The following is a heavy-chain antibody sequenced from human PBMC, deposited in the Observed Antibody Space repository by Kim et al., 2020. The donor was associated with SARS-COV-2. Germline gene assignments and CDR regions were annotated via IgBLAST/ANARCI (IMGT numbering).Heavy chain of an antibody. CDR1: GGSFSGYY. CDR2: INHSGST. V-gene: IGHV4-34*01. Sequence: SETLSLTCAVYGGSFSGYYWSWIRQPPGKGLEWIGEINHSGSTNYNPSLKSRVTISVDTSKNQFSLKLSSVTAADTAVYYCARRLAIAAAGTGNWFDPWGQGTLVTVSS. J-gene: IGHJ5*02. CDR3: ARRLAIAAAGTGNWFDP. D-gene: IGHD6-13*01.